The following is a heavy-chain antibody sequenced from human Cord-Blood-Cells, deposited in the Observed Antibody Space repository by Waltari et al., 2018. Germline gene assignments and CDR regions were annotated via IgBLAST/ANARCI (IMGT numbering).Heavy chain of an antibody. V-gene: IGHV2-5*01. J-gene: IGHJ4*02. Sequence: QITLKESGPTLVKPTQTLTLTCTFSGFSLSTSGVGVGWIRQPPGKALEWLALIYWNDDKRYSPSLKSRLTITKDTSKNQVVLTMTNMDPVDTATYYCAQSGVGYSYGYYFDYWGQGTLVTVSS. CDR1: GFSLSTSGVG. CDR3: AQSGVGYSYGYYFDY. D-gene: IGHD5-18*01. CDR2: IYWNDDK.